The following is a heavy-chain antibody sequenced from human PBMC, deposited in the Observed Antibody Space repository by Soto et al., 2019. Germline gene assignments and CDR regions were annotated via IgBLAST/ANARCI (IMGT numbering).Heavy chain of an antibody. CDR1: GGTFSSYA. Sequence: SVKVSCKASGGTFSSYAISWVRQAPGQGLEWMGGIIPIFGTANYAQKFQGRVTITADESTSTAYMELSSLRSEDTAVYYCALGLVPLLYYFDYWGQGTLVTVSS. J-gene: IGHJ4*02. V-gene: IGHV1-69*13. CDR3: ALGLVPLLYYFDY. CDR2: IIPIFGTA. D-gene: IGHD3-3*01.